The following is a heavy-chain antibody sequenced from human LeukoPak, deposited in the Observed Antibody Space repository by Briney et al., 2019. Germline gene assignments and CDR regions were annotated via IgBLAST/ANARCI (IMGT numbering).Heavy chain of an antibody. CDR2: IYHSGST. V-gene: IGHV4-30-2*01. Sequence: SETLSLTCAVSGGSISSGGYSWSWIRQPPGKGLEWIGYIYHSGSTYYNPSLKSRVTISVDTSKNQFSLKLSSVTAADTAVYYCARGNDYGDKAEFDYWGQGTLVTVSS. CDR3: ARGNDYGDKAEFDY. D-gene: IGHD4-17*01. J-gene: IGHJ4*02. CDR1: GGSISSGGYS.